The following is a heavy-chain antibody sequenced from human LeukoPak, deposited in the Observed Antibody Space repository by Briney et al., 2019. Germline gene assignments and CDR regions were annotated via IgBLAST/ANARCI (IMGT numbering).Heavy chain of an antibody. CDR2: INPDGSTI. CDR3: APGCRSATCNLDYFHS. V-gene: IGHV3-74*01. CDR1: GFTFSNYW. D-gene: IGHD2-15*01. Sequence: GGSLRLSCAASGFTFSNYWVHWVRQAPGKGLVWVSRINPDGSTINYAASVKGRFTISRDNAKSTLYLQINSVRAEDTAVYYCAPGCRSATCNLDYFHSWGQGTLVTVSS. J-gene: IGHJ4*02.